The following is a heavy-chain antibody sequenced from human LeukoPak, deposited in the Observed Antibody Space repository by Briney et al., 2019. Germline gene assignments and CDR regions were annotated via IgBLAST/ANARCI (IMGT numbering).Heavy chain of an antibody. CDR1: GYTFTSYG. Sequence: ASVTVSCKASGYTFTSYGISWVRQAPGQGLEWMGWISAYNGNTNYAQKLQGRVTMTTDTSTSTAYMELRSLRSDDTAVYYCARDRCSSTSCYFDPWGQGTLVTVSS. CDR3: ARDRCSSTSCYFDP. D-gene: IGHD2-2*01. CDR2: ISAYNGNT. J-gene: IGHJ5*02. V-gene: IGHV1-18*01.